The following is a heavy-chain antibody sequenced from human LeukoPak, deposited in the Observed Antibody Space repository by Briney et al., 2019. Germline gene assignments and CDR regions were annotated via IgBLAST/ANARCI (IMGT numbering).Heavy chain of an antibody. CDR3: ARYDARYGMDV. CDR2: ISYDGSNK. V-gene: IGHV3-30-3*01. J-gene: IGHJ6*02. Sequence: QPGRSLRLSCAASGLTFSSYAMHGVRQAPGKVLEWVAVISYDGSNKYYADSVKGRFTISRDNSKNTLYLQMNSLRAEDTAVYYCARYDARYGMDVWGQGTTVTVSS. D-gene: IGHD1-1*01. CDR1: GLTFSSYA.